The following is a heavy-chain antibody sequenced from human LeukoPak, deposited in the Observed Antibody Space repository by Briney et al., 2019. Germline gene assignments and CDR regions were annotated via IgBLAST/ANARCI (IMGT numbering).Heavy chain of an antibody. J-gene: IGHJ3*02. CDR3: ASEHLLARGAFDI. Sequence: ASVKVSCKASGYTFTGYYMHWVRQVPGQGLEWMGRINPNSGGTNYAQKFQGRVTMTRDTSISTAYMELSRLRSDDTAVYYCASEHLLARGAFDIWGQGTMVTVSS. V-gene: IGHV1-2*06. CDR2: INPNSGGT. CDR1: GYTFTGYY.